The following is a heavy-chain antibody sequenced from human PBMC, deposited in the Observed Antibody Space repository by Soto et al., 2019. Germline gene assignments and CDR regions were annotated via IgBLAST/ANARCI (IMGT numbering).Heavy chain of an antibody. CDR3: AKLPVAGSSTFDY. J-gene: IGHJ4*02. V-gene: IGHV3-23*01. D-gene: IGHD6-19*01. CDR1: GFTFSSYA. CDR2: IRSSGDNT. Sequence: GGSLRLSCAASGFTFSSYAMTWVRQAPGKGLEWISSIRSSGDNTYYADSVKGRFTISRDNSKSTLYLQMNSLRAEDTAVYYYAKLPVAGSSTFDYWGQGVLVTVSS.